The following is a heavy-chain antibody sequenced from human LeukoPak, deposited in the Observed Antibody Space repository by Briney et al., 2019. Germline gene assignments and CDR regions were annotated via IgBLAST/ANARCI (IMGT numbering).Heavy chain of an antibody. J-gene: IGHJ4*02. D-gene: IGHD3-22*01. CDR2: IRYDGSNK. CDR1: GFTFSSYG. CDR3: ANPKGYYDSSALIGGY. V-gene: IGHV3-30*02. Sequence: GGSLRLSCAASGFTFSSYGMHWVRQAPGKGLEWVAFIRYDGSNKYYADSVKGRFTISRDSSKNTLYLQMNSLRAEDTAVYYCANPKGYYDSSALIGGYWGQGTLVTVSS.